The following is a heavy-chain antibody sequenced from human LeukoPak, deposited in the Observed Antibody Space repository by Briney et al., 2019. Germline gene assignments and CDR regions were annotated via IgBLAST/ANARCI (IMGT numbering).Heavy chain of an antibody. Sequence: SETLSLTCTVSGYSISSGYYWGWIRQPPGKGLEWIGSIYHSGRTYYNPSLKSRVTISVDTSKNQFSLKLSSVTAADTAVYYCARDNPITMIVVAPDYWGQGTLVTVSS. V-gene: IGHV4-38-2*02. CDR1: GYSISSGYY. CDR2: IYHSGRT. J-gene: IGHJ4*02. CDR3: ARDNPITMIVVAPDY. D-gene: IGHD3-22*01.